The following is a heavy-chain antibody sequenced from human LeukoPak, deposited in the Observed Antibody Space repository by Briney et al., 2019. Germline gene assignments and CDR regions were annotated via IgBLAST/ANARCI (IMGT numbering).Heavy chain of an antibody. J-gene: IGHJ4*02. D-gene: IGHD2-2*02. CDR3: ARDPRYCSSTSCYNGFDY. V-gene: IGHV3-23*01. Sequence: GGSLRLSCAASGFTFSSYAMSWVRQAPGKGLEWVSAISGSGGSTYYADSVKGRFTISRDNSKNTLYLQMNSLRAEDTAVYYCARDPRYCSSTSCYNGFDYWGQGTLVTVSS. CDR2: ISGSGGST. CDR1: GFTFSSYA.